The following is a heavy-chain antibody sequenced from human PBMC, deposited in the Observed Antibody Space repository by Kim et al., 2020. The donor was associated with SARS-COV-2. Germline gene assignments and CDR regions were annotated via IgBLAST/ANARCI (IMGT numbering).Heavy chain of an antibody. J-gene: IGHJ6*03. V-gene: IGHV4-34*01. CDR1: GGSFSGYY. D-gene: IGHD6-6*01. CDR3: ARGLRDSSSNRVYYYYYMDV. Sequence: SETLSLTCAVYGGSFSGYYWSWIRQPPGKGLEWIGEINHSGSTNYNPSLKSRVTISVDTSKNQFSLKLSSVTAADTAVYYCARGLRDSSSNRVYYYYYMDVWGKGTTVTVSS. CDR2: INHSGST.